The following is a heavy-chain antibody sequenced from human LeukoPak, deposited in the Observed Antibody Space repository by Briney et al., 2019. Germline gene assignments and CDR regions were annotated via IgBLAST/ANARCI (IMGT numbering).Heavy chain of an antibody. J-gene: IGHJ3*01. Sequence: PGGSLRLSCAASGFPFSNYWMHWVRQAPGKGLVWVSRVNSDGSTTNYADSVKGRFTISRGNAENSLYLQMNSLRDEDTAVYFCVRDRDYAFDFWGQGTMVTVSS. CDR1: GFPFSNYW. CDR3: VRDRDYAFDF. V-gene: IGHV3-74*01. CDR2: VNSDGSTT.